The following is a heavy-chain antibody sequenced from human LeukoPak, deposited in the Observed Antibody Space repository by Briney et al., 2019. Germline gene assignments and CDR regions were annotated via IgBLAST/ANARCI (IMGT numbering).Heavy chain of an antibody. J-gene: IGHJ4*02. CDR1: GFTFSSYS. V-gene: IGHV3-21*01. CDR3: AKDLPAAVD. D-gene: IGHD2-2*01. Sequence: GGSLRPSCAASGFTFSSYSMSWVRQAPGKGLEWVSFISSSSSDIYHADSVKGRFTISRDNAKNSLFLQMNSLRAEDTAVYYCAKDLPAAVDWGQGTLVTVSS. CDR2: ISSSSSDI.